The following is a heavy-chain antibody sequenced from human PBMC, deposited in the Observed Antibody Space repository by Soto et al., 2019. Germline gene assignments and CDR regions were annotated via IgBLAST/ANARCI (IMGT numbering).Heavy chain of an antibody. Sequence: GSLRLSCAASVFTVTRYSMNWVRQAPGKGLEWVSSISSTTNYIYYGDSMKGRFTISRDNAKNSLYLEMNSLRAEDTAVYYCARESEDLTSNFDYWGQGTLVTVS. J-gene: IGHJ4*02. CDR2: ISSTTNYI. CDR1: VFTVTRYS. CDR3: ARESEDLTSNFDY. V-gene: IGHV3-21*06.